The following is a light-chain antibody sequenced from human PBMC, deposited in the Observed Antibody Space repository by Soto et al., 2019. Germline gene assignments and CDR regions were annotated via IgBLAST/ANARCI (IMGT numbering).Light chain of an antibody. Sequence: EIVMTQSPATLSVSPGERATFSCRAGQSISSNLAWYQQKLGQAPRLLIYRASTRATGIPARFSGSGSGTEFTLTISSLQSEDFALYYCHQYENWPQTFGQGTKVDI. V-gene: IGKV3-15*01. CDR3: HQYENWPQT. CDR1: QSISSN. J-gene: IGKJ1*01. CDR2: RAS.